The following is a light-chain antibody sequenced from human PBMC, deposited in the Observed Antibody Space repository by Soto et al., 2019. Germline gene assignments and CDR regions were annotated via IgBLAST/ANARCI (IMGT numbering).Light chain of an antibody. CDR3: PSYNSSNQV. CDR2: EDN. CDR1: SGSIATDS. Sequence: NFMLTQPHSVSESPGKTVTISYTGSSGSIATDSVQWCQQRPGSVPTTVIYEDNQRPSGVPNRFSGSIDNSSNSASLTISGLKTEDEADYYCPSYNSSNQVFGGGTKLTVL. V-gene: IGLV6-57*02. J-gene: IGLJ3*02.